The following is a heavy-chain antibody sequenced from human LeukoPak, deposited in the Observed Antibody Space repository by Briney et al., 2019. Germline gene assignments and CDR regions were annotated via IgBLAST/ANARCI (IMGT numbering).Heavy chain of an antibody. V-gene: IGHV3-33*01. CDR1: GFSFSSFG. CDR3: ARDRFPSSGWYWYFDL. J-gene: IGHJ2*01. Sequence: GGSLRLSCAASGFSFSSFGMHWVRQAPGKGLEWVAVIYYDGSNKYYGDSVKGRFTISRDSSKSALYLQMNSLRAEDTAVYYCARDRFPSSGWYWYFDLWGRGTLVTVSS. D-gene: IGHD6-19*01. CDR2: IYYDGSNK.